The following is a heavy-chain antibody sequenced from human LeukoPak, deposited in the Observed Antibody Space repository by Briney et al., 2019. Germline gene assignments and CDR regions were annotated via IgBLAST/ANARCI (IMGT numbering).Heavy chain of an antibody. Sequence: SETLSLTCTVSGGSISSYYWSWIRQPPGKGLEWIGYIYTSGSTNYNPSLKSRVTISVDTSKNQFSLKVSSVTAADTAVYYCARQGPNSSKSSTRGWFDPWGQGTLVTVSS. CDR1: GGSISSYY. V-gene: IGHV4-4*09. D-gene: IGHD6-6*01. CDR3: ARQGPNSSKSSTRGWFDP. J-gene: IGHJ5*02. CDR2: IYTSGST.